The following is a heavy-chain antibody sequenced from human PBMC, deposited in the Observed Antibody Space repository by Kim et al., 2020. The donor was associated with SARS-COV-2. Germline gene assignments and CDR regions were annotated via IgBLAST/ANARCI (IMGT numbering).Heavy chain of an antibody. Sequence: TYSTPSSKGRVTISVDTSKKQFSLRLSSVTAADAAVYYCARHLRNWYFDLWGRGTLVTVSS. CDR3: ARHLRNWYFDL. CDR2: T. V-gene: IGHV4-39*01. J-gene: IGHJ2*01.